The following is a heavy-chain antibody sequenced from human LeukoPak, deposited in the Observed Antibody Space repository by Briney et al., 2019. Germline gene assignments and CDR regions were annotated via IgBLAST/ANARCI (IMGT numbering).Heavy chain of an antibody. CDR3: ARGYGDYEGYAFDI. Sequence: ASVKVSCKASGYTFTGYYMHWVRQAPGQGLEWMGWINPNSGGTNYAQKFQGRVTMTRDTSISTAYMELSRLRSDDTAVYYCARGYGDYEGYAFDIWGQGTMVTVSS. CDR1: GYTFTGYY. D-gene: IGHD4-17*01. V-gene: IGHV1-2*02. CDR2: INPNSGGT. J-gene: IGHJ3*02.